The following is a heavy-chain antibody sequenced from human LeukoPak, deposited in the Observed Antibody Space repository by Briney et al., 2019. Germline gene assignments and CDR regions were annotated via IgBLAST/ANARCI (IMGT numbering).Heavy chain of an antibody. J-gene: IGHJ4*02. CDR2: IRSKANSYAT. Sequence: PGGSLRLSCAASGFTFSGSAMHWVRQASGKGLEWVGRIRSKANSYATAYAASVKGRFTISRDDSKNTASLQMNSLKTEDTAVYYCTRVEDDILTGYYRYYFDYWGQGTLVTVSS. V-gene: IGHV3-73*01. CDR3: TRVEDDILTGYYRYYFDY. D-gene: IGHD3-9*01. CDR1: GFTFSGSA.